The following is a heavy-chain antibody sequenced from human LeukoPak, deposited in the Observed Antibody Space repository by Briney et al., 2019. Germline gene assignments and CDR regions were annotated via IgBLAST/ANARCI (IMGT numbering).Heavy chain of an antibody. V-gene: IGHV4-59*01. J-gene: IGHJ5*02. CDR2: IYYSGST. CDR1: GGSISSYY. D-gene: IGHD3-22*01. Sequence: PSETLSLTCTVSGGSISSYYWSWIRQPPGKRLEWIGYIYYSGSTNYNPSLKSRVTISVDTSKNQFSLKLSSVTAADTAVYYCATMVYDSSGYYGHWFDPWGQGTLVTVSS. CDR3: ATMVYDSSGYYGHWFDP.